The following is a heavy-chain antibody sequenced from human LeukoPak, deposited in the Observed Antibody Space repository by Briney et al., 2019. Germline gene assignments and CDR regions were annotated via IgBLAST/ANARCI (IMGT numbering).Heavy chain of an antibody. V-gene: IGHV4-30-4*01. CDR2: IYYSGST. Sequence: SETLSLTCTVSGGSISSGDYSWSWIRQPPGKGLEWIGYIYYSGSTYYNPSLKSRVTISVDTSKNQFSLKLSSVTAADTAVYYCARVGKVVPAAIRPAAFDIWGQGTMVTVSS. CDR1: GGSISSGDYS. J-gene: IGHJ3*02. D-gene: IGHD2-2*02. CDR3: ARVGKVVPAAIRPAAFDI.